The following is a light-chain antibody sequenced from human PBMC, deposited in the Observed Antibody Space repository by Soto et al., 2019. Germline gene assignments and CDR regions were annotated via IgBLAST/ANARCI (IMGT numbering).Light chain of an antibody. CDR3: QSYDSTLSDRYV. V-gene: IGLV1-40*01. CDR2: GNS. Sequence: QAVVTQPPSVSGAPGQRVTISCTGSSSSIGAGYDVHWYQQRPGTAPKLLIFGNSNRSSGVPDRFSGSKSGTSASLTITGLQAEDEGDYYCQSYDSTLSDRYVFGSGTKLTVL. J-gene: IGLJ1*01. CDR1: SSSIGAGYD.